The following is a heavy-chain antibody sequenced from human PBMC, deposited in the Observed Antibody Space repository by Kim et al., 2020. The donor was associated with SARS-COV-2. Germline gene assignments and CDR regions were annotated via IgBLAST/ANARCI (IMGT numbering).Heavy chain of an antibody. D-gene: IGHD1-26*01. CDR3: ARPIVVAHGAFDI. J-gene: IGHJ3*02. V-gene: IGHV4-39*01. Sequence: YNPSLKSRVTISVDTSKNQFSLKLSSVTAADTAVYYCARPIVVAHGAFDIWGQGTMVTVSS.